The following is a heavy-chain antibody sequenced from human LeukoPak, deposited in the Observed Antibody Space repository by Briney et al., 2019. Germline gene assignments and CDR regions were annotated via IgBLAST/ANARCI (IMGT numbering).Heavy chain of an antibody. J-gene: IGHJ4*02. D-gene: IGHD3-10*01. CDR1: GFTFSSYW. Sequence: GGSLRLSCAASGFTFSSYWMSWVRQAPGKGLECVANIKEDGSEEYYVDSVKGRFSISRDNAKNSLYLQMNSLRAEDTAVYYCAREMDGPYGSGSPLDYWGQGTLVTVSS. CDR3: AREMDGPYGSGSPLDY. V-gene: IGHV3-7*03. CDR2: IKEDGSEE.